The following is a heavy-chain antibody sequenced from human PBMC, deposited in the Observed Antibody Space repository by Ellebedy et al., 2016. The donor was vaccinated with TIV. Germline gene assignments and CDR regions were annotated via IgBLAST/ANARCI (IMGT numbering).Heavy chain of an antibody. CDR3: AKDRGNYGGAPYNGMDI. CDR2: IRFDGNNA. V-gene: IGHV3-30*02. CDR1: GFIFSNSG. D-gene: IGHD3-10*01. J-gene: IGHJ6*02. Sequence: GGSLRLSCAASGFIFSNSGMNWVRQAPGKGLEWVAFIRFDGNNAYYADSVKGRFTISRDNYKNTLYLQMNSLRPEETAVYYCAKDRGNYGGAPYNGMDIWGLGTTVTVSS.